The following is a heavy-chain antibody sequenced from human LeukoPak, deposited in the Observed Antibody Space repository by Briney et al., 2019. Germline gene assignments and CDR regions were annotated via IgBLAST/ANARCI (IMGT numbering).Heavy chain of an antibody. CDR1: GYTFTAHY. CDR2: INPYSGGT. J-gene: IGHJ3*02. V-gene: IGHV1-2*06. CDR3: ARAKSGGTLEDTFDI. Sequence: ASVKVSCKASGYTFTAHYIHWVRQAPGQGLEWMGRINPYSGGTNFPRKFKGRVTMTSDTSISTAFVEVSSLRYDDTAVYYCARAKSGGTLEDTFDIWGQGTEVIVSS. D-gene: IGHD1/OR15-1a*01.